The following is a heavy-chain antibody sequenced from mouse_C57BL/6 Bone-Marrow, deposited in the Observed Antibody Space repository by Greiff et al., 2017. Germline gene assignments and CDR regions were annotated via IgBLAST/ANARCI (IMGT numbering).Heavy chain of an antibody. D-gene: IGHD2-5*01. CDR2: ISSGGSYT. Sequence: EVKLVESGGDLVKPGGSLKLSCAASGFTFSSYGMSWVRQTPDKRLEWVATISSGGSYTYYPDSVKGRFTISRDNAKNTLYLQMSSLKSEDTAMYYCARRVVVTTRWYYFDYWGQGTTLTVSS. CDR3: ARRVVVTTRWYYFDY. J-gene: IGHJ2*01. CDR1: GFTFSSYG. V-gene: IGHV5-6*02.